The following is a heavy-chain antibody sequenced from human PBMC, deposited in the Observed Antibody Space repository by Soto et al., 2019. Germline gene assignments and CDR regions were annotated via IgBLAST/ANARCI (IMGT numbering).Heavy chain of an antibody. CDR3: ARGEEGQWLVLDY. V-gene: IGHV4-34*01. Sequence: QVQLRQWGAGLLKPSETLSLTCAVYGGSFSGYYWSWIRQPPGKGLEWIGEINHSGSTYYNPSLKSRVTISVDTSKNQFSLKLSSVTAADTAVYYCARGEEGQWLVLDYWGQGTRVTVSS. CDR2: INHSGST. CDR1: GGSFSGYY. J-gene: IGHJ4*02. D-gene: IGHD6-19*01.